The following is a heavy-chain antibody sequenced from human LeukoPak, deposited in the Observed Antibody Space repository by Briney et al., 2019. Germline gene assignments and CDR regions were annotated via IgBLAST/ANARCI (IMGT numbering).Heavy chain of an antibody. V-gene: IGHV1-2*02. CDR3: ARDSRNYDFWSGYYGNYYYYGMDV. Sequence: ASVTVSCTASGYTFTGYYMHWVRQAPGQGLEWMGWINPNSGGTNYAQKFQGRVTMTRDTSISTAYMELSRLRSDDTAVYYCARDSRNYDFWSGYYGNYYYYGMDVWGQGTTVTVSS. CDR1: GYTFTGYY. J-gene: IGHJ6*02. D-gene: IGHD3-3*01. CDR2: INPNSGGT.